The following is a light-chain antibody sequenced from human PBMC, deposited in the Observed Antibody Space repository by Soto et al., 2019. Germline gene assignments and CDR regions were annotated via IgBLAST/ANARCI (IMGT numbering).Light chain of an antibody. CDR2: DNN. J-gene: IGLJ2*01. V-gene: IGLV1-51*01. Sequence: QSVLTQPPSVSAAPGQRVTISCSGSSSNIGNNYVSWYQQLPGTAPKLLIYDNNQRPSGIPDRFSGSKSGTSATLGITGLQTGDEADYYCGTWDSDLSAAVFGGGTQLTVL. CDR1: SSNIGNNY. CDR3: GTWDSDLSAAV.